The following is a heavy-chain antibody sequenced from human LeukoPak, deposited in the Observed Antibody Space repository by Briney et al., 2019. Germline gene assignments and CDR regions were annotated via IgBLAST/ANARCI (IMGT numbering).Heavy chain of an antibody. Sequence: RSQTLSLTCTVAGGSITGYYWSCIRQSPGQGLEWVGYVYSSGSTNYNPSLYSRVTISLDTPKNQFSLKLSSVTAADTAVYFCARSGTRSGGAFDIWGQGTMVTVSS. D-gene: IGHD4-23*01. J-gene: IGHJ3*02. CDR2: VYSSGST. CDR1: GGSITGYY. V-gene: IGHV4-59*08. CDR3: ARSGTRSGGAFDI.